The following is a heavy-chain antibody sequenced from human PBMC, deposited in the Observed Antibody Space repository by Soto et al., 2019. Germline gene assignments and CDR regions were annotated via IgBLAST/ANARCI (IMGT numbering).Heavy chain of an antibody. CDR3: ARHYCSGGSCYLDYYYYMDV. D-gene: IGHD2-15*01. J-gene: IGHJ6*03. CDR1: GGSIRSSKW. Sequence: PSETLSLTCAVSGGSIRSSKWWSWVRQPPGKGLEWIGYIYYSGSTNYNPSLKSRVTISVDTSKNQFSLKVSSVTAADTAVYYCARHYCSGGSCYLDYYYYMDVWGKGTTVTVSS. CDR2: IYYSGST. V-gene: IGHV4-4*02.